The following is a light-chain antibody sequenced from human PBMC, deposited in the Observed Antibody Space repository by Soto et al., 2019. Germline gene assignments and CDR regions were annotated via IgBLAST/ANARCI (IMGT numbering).Light chain of an antibody. CDR2: DAS. CDR1: QGINNY. V-gene: IGKV1-33*01. J-gene: IGKJ5*01. CDR3: QQYENLPT. Sequence: DIQLTQSPSFLSASVGDRVTITCRASQGINNYLNWYQQKPGRAPKLLIYDASNLEAGVPSRFRGSGSGTDFTFTIRRLKPEDIATYYCQQYENLPTFGQGTRLEIK.